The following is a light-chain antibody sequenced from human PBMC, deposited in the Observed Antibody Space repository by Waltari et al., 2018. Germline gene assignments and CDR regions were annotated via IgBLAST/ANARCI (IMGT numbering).Light chain of an antibody. Sequence: DIQVTQSPSSLSASVGDRVTITCLTSQNIRNYLNWYQQKPGKAPKLLIYAASSLHSDVPSRFSGSGSGADFTLTISSLQPEDYGTYYCQQGYSRVTFGQGTRLEIK. CDR1: QNIRNY. J-gene: IGKJ5*01. CDR2: AAS. CDR3: QQGYSRVT. V-gene: IGKV1-39*01.